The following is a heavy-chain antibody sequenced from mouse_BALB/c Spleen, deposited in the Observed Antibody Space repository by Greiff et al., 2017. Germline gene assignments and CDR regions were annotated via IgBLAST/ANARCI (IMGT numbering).Heavy chain of an antibody. Sequence: EVKLMESGGGLVKPGGSLKLSCAASGFTFSDYYMYWVRQTPEKRLEWVATISDGGSYTYYPDSVKGRFTISRDNAKNNLYLQMSSLKSEDTAMYYCARGLYDDYAMDYWGQGTSVTVSS. CDR2: ISDGGSYT. CDR3: ARGLYDDYAMDY. J-gene: IGHJ4*01. CDR1: GFTFSDYY. D-gene: IGHD2-12*01. V-gene: IGHV5-4*02.